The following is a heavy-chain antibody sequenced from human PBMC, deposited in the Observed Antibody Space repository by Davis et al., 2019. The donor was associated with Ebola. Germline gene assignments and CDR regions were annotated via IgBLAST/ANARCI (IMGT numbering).Heavy chain of an antibody. D-gene: IGHD6-19*01. CDR3: ARVYSSGWYGWFDP. CDR2: IYYSGST. J-gene: IGHJ5*02. V-gene: IGHV4-59*08. Sequence: MPSETLSLTCTVSGGSISSYYWSWIRQPPGKGLEWIGYIYYSGSTNYNPSLKSRVIISVDTSKNQFSLKLSSVTAADTAVYYCARVYSSGWYGWFDPWGPGTLVTVSS. CDR1: GGSISSYY.